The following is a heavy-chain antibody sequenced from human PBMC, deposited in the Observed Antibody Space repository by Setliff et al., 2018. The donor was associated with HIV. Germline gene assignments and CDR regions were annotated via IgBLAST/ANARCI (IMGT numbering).Heavy chain of an antibody. CDR1: GGSISSHY. CDR3: ARGRALGV. J-gene: IGHJ3*01. Sequence: SETLSLTCTVSGGSISSHYWSWIRQPPGKRLEWIGYINHSGSTNYNPSLKSRVTISVDTSKNQFSLKLSSVTAADTAVYYCARGRALGVWGQGTMVTVSS. D-gene: IGHD3-3*02. V-gene: IGHV4-59*11. CDR2: INHSGST.